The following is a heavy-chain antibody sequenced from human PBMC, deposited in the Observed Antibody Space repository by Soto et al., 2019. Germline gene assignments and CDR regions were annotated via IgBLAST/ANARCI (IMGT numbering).Heavy chain of an antibody. J-gene: IGHJ4*02. Sequence: GGSLRLSCAASGFTFSSYWMSWVRQAPGRGLEWVANIKQDGSEKYYVDSVKGRFTISRDNAKNSLYLQMNSLRAEDTAVYYCAREDSSGWYGFDYWGQGTMVTVSS. D-gene: IGHD6-19*01. CDR3: AREDSSGWYGFDY. CDR1: GFTFSSYW. CDR2: IKQDGSEK. V-gene: IGHV3-7*03.